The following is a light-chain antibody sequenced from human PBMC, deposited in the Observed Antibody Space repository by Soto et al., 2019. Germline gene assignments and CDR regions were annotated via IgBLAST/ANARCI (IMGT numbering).Light chain of an antibody. V-gene: IGLV2-14*03. Sequence: QSALTQPASVSGCPGQSITISCTGTSSDVGGYNYVSWYQQHPGKAPKLMIYDVSNRPSGISYRFSGSKSGNTASLTISGLQAEDEADYYCSSYASSNTVLLGGGTKLTVL. CDR1: SSDVGGYNY. CDR2: DVS. J-gene: IGLJ2*01. CDR3: SSYASSNTVL.